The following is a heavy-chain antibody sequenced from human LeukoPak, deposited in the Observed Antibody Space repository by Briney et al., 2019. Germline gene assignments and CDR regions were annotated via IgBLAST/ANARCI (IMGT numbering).Heavy chain of an antibody. D-gene: IGHD6-13*01. J-gene: IGHJ4*02. V-gene: IGHV4-59*01. CDR2: IYTSGST. CDR3: AREGAAGNYFDY. Sequence: SETLSLTCTVSGGSISSYYWSWIRQPPGKGLEWIGYIYTSGSTNYNPSLKSRVTISVDTSKNQFSLKLSSVTAADTAVYYCAREGAAGNYFDYWGQGTLVTVSS. CDR1: GGSISSYY.